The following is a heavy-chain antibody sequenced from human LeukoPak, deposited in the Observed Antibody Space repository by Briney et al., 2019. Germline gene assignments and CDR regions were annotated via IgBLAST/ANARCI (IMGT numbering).Heavy chain of an antibody. CDR2: ISYDGSNK. J-gene: IGHJ5*02. Sequence: GGSLRLSCAASGFTFSSYGMHWVRQAPGKGLEWVAVISYDGSNKYYADSVKGRFTISRDNSMNTLYLQMNRLRAEDTAVYYCAKDRDLLFAHCWFDLWGQGILVTVSS. D-gene: IGHD3-10*01. CDR1: GFTFSSYG. V-gene: IGHV3-30*18. CDR3: AKDRDLLFAHCWFDL.